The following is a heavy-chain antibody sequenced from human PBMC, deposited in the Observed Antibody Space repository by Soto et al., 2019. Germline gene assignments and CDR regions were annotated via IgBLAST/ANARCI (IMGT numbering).Heavy chain of an antibody. CDR3: AREPCGGDCYGYYYHGMDV. Sequence: QVQLQESGPGLVKPSQTLSLTCSVSGGSISSGGYYWSWIRQHPGKGLEWIAYIYYSGSTYYNPYLKSRVTISVVTSKIQFSLKLSSVTAADTAMYYCAREPCGGDCYGYYYHGMDVWGQGTTVTVSS. J-gene: IGHJ6*02. CDR1: GGSISSGGYY. CDR2: IYYSGST. D-gene: IGHD2-21*02. V-gene: IGHV4-31*03.